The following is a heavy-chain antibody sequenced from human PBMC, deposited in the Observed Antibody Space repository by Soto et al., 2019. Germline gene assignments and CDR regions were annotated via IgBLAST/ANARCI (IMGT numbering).Heavy chain of an antibody. V-gene: IGHV4-34*01. CDR2: INHSGST. J-gene: IGHJ4*02. CDR3: ARLWFGELLQDY. D-gene: IGHD3-10*01. Sequence: SETLSLSCAVYGGSFSGYYWSWIRQPPGKGLEWIGEINHSGSTNYNPSLKSRVTISVDTSKNQFSLKLSSVTAADTAVYYCARLWFGELLQDYWGQGTLVTVSS. CDR1: GGSFSGYY.